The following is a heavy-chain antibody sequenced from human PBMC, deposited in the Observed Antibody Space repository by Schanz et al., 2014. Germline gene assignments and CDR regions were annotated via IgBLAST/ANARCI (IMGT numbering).Heavy chain of an antibody. V-gene: IGHV3-33*06. CDR1: GFTFSSYG. CDR2: VCYDGSKK. CDR3: VKDLQRELLRDDHYYGMDV. Sequence: KLVESGGGVVQPGRSLRLSCAASGFTFSSYGMHWVRQVPGKGLEWVAVVCYDGSKKYYADSVKGRFTTSRDNSKNRMYLQMNSLRAEDTAVYYCVKDLQRELLRDDHYYGMDVWGQGTTVTVSS. J-gene: IGHJ6*02. D-gene: IGHD1-26*01.